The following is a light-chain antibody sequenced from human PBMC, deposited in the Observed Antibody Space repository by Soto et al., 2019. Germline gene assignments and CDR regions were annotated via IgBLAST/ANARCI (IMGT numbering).Light chain of an antibody. Sequence: EIVLTQSPATLSLSPGERATLSCRASQSASTYLAWYQQKPGQAPRLLIDDASNRATGIPARFSGSGSGTDFTLTISSLEPEDFAVYYCQQRTNSPLTFGGGTKVEIK. J-gene: IGKJ4*01. CDR3: QQRTNSPLT. CDR2: DAS. CDR1: QSASTY. V-gene: IGKV3-11*01.